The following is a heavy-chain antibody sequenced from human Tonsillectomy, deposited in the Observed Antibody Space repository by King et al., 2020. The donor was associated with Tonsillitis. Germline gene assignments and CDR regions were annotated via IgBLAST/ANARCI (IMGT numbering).Heavy chain of an antibody. CDR3: AKDFVSSAFGYSGYVSDY. J-gene: IGHJ4*02. CDR2: ISGSGGST. D-gene: IGHD5-12*01. CDR1: GFTFSSYA. V-gene: IGHV3-23*04. Sequence: VQLVESGGGLVRPGGSLGLSCAASGFTFSSYAMNWVRQAPGPGLKWVSGISGSGGSTYYAASVNGRFTISRDNSKNTLFLQMNSLRAEDTAVYYCAKDFVSSAFGYSGYVSDYWGQGTLVTVSS.